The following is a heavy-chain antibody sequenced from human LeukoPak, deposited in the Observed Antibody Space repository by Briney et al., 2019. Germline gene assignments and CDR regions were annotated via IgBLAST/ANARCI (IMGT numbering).Heavy chain of an antibody. CDR3: AKGGTMVRGVNPLGDYGMDV. V-gene: IGHV1-8*01. CDR2: MNPNSGNT. CDR1: GYTFGSYD. J-gene: IGHJ6*02. D-gene: IGHD3-10*01. Sequence: GAPVKVSCKDSGYTFGSYDINWVRQATGQGLEWMGWMNPNSGNTGYAQKFQGRVTMTRDTSISTAYMELRSLRSEDTAVYYCAKGGTMVRGVNPLGDYGMDVWGQGTTVTVSS.